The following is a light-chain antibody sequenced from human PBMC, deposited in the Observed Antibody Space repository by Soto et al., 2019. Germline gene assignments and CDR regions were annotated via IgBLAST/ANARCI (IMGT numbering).Light chain of an antibody. V-gene: IGLV1-40*01. CDR1: NSDIGAYNF. CDR2: GNI. J-gene: IGLJ2*01. CDR3: QAYDRSLSSPI. Sequence: QSVLTQPASVSGSPGQSITISCAGTNSDIGAYNFVSWYQQHPGKAPKLLMYGNIHPPSGVPDRFSGSKSGTSASLAITGLQADDEADYYCQAYDRSLSSPIFGGGTKLTVL.